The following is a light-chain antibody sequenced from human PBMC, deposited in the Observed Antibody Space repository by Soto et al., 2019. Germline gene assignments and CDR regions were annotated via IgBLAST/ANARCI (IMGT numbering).Light chain of an antibody. Sequence: EIVLTQSPDTLSLSPGDTATLSCRASQSVASYLAWYQQKPGQPPRLLMYHASNRATGIPARFSGSGSGTHFPLTVSRLEPDDFAVYYYQHRADWPRGSFGQGTKLEIK. CDR3: QHRADWPRGS. V-gene: IGKV3-11*01. J-gene: IGKJ2*01. CDR1: QSVASY. CDR2: HAS.